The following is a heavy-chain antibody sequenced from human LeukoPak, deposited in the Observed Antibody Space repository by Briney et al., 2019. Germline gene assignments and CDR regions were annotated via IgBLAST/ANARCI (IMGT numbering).Heavy chain of an antibody. V-gene: IGHV3-64*04. CDR3: AKRPNYYDSSGSGYYFDY. CDR1: GFTFSSYA. CDR2: ISSNGGST. D-gene: IGHD3-22*01. Sequence: GGSLRLSCSASGFTFSSYAMHWVRQAPGKGLEYVSAISSNGGSTYYADSVKGRFTISRDNSKNTLYLQMNSLRAEDTAVYYCAKRPNYYDSSGSGYYFDYWGQGTLVTVSS. J-gene: IGHJ4*02.